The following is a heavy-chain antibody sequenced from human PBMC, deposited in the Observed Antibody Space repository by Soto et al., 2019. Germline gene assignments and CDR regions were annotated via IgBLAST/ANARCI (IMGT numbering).Heavy chain of an antibody. V-gene: IGHV3-23*01. CDR2: ISASGHSL. CDR3: AKDLGWGSRAFDN. Sequence: EVQLLESGGGLVQPGGSLRLSCAASGFTFSNYAMNWVRQAPGKGLEWVSRISASGHSLDYADSVKGRFTISRDNSKNTLFVQMNSLRLEDAAVYFCAKDLGWGSRAFDNWGQGILVTVSS. J-gene: IGHJ5*02. D-gene: IGHD6-13*01. CDR1: GFTFSNYA.